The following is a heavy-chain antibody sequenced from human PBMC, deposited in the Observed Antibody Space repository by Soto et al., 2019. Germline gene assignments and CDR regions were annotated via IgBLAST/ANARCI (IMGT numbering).Heavy chain of an antibody. CDR1: GFTFSSYG. Sequence: QVQLVESGGGVVQPGRSLRLSCAASGFTFSSYGMHWVRQAPGKGLEWVAVISYDGSNKYYADSVKGRFTISRDNSKNTLYLQMNSLRAEDTAVYYCAKVRSSGYTHYYSYGMDVWGQGTTVTVSS. V-gene: IGHV3-30*18. D-gene: IGHD3-3*01. J-gene: IGHJ6*02. CDR3: AKVRSSGYTHYYSYGMDV. CDR2: ISYDGSNK.